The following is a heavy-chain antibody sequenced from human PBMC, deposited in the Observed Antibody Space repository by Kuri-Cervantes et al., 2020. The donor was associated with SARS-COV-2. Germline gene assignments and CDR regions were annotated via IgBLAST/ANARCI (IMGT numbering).Heavy chain of an antibody. CDR2: IYYSGNT. Sequence: SETLSLTCTVSGGSISSYYWSWIRQPPGKGLEWIGYIYYSGNTNYNPSLQSRVTISEDTSKNQFFLRLRSVTTADTAVYYCARSRGAIDYWGQGTLVTVSS. CDR1: GGSISSYY. D-gene: IGHD1-26*01. J-gene: IGHJ4*02. V-gene: IGHV4-59*01. CDR3: ARSRGAIDY.